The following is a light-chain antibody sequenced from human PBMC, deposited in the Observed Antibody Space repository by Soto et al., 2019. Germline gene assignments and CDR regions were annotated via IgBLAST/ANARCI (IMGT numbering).Light chain of an antibody. Sequence: EIVMTQSPATLSVSPGERATLSCRASQSVSSNLAWYQQKPGQAPRLLIYAASTRATGIPDRFSGSGSGTDFTLTISRLEPEDFAVYYCQQYGGSPRTFGQGTKVDIK. J-gene: IGKJ1*01. CDR2: AAS. CDR3: QQYGGSPRT. V-gene: IGKV3-20*01. CDR1: QSVSSN.